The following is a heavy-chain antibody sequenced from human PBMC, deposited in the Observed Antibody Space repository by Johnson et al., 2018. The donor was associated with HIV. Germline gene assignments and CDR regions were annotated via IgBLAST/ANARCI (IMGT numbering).Heavy chain of an antibody. CDR3: AKLVGATHPLDS. V-gene: IGHV3-30*02. Sequence: QVQLVESGGGVVQPGGSLRLSCVASGFNFSNYGMHWVRQAPGKGLELVAFIRYDGNNRNYADSVKGRFSISRDNSKNTLYLQMNRLRTEDTALYYCAKLVGATHPLDSWGQGTMVTVSS. CDR2: IRYDGNNR. CDR1: GFNFSNYG. D-gene: IGHD1-26*01. J-gene: IGHJ3*02.